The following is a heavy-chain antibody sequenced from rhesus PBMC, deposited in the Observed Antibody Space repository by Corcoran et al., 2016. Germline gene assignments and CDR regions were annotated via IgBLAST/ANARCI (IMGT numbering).Heavy chain of an antibody. D-gene: IGHD6-19*01. J-gene: IGHJ4*01. Sequence: QVQLQESGPGLVKPSETLSLTCAVSGYSLRIVYYWAGIRKPPGKGLDYIGYSNGGSGHTYYNPSLKSRVTFSKDTSKNQFFLMLSSVTAADTALYYCARNDPSSRRFDFWGQGVLVTVSS. CDR1: GYSLRIVYY. V-gene: IGHV4-99*01. CDR3: ARNDPSSRRFDF. CDR2: SNGGSGHT.